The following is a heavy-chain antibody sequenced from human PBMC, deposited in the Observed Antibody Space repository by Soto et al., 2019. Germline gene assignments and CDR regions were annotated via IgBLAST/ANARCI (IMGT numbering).Heavy chain of an antibody. Sequence: GESLKISCKGSGYSFTSYWIGWVRQMPGKGLEWMGIISPGDSDTRYSPSFQGQVTISADKSISTAYLQWSSLKASDTAMYYCARRSSSWYTRKTPNGLDVCGQATTLTVSS. CDR1: GYSFTSYW. J-gene: IGHJ6*02. CDR2: ISPGDSDT. D-gene: IGHD6-13*01. CDR3: ARRSSSWYTRKTPNGLDV. V-gene: IGHV5-51*01.